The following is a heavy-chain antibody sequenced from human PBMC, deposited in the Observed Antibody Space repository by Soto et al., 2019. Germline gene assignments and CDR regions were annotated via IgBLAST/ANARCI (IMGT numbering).Heavy chain of an antibody. J-gene: IGHJ6*02. D-gene: IGHD1-26*01. Sequence: EVQLVQSGAEAKKPGESLKISCQGSGYSFTSHWIAWVRQMPGKGLEWVGIIFPGDSDTRYGPSFQGQVTISVDKSNSTAYLHWSRLRASDTAMYYCARQSSGSYAAYYHGLDVWGQGTTVSVSS. V-gene: IGHV5-51*01. CDR1: GYSFTSHW. CDR2: IFPGDSDT. CDR3: ARQSSGSYAAYYHGLDV.